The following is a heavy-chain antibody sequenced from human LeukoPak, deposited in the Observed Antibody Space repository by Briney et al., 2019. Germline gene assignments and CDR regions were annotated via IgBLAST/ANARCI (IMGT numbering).Heavy chain of an antibody. Sequence: PGGSLRLSCAASGFTFSSYGMHWVRRAPGKGLEWVAVIWYDGSNKYYADSVKGRFTISRDNSKNTLYLQMNSLRAEDTAVYYCARDTSIAVAGTDYWGQGTLVTVSS. J-gene: IGHJ4*02. CDR1: GFTFSSYG. CDR3: ARDTSIAVAGTDY. CDR2: IWYDGSNK. D-gene: IGHD6-19*01. V-gene: IGHV3-33*01.